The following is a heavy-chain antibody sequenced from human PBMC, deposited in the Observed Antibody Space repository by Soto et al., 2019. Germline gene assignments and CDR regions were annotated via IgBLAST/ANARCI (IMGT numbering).Heavy chain of an antibody. D-gene: IGHD3-3*01. CDR2: TRNKTNSHTT. J-gene: IGHJ6*02. CDR3: ARSYDFGSAPLAPGYYYYGMDV. V-gene: IGHV3-72*01. CDR1: GFTFSDHY. Sequence: GGSLRLSCAASGFTFSDHYMDWVRQAPGKGLEWVGRTRNKTNSHTTEYSAAVKGRFTIARDDSKNSLYLQMNSLKTEDSAVYYCARSYDFGSAPLAPGYYYYGMDVWGQGTTVTVSS.